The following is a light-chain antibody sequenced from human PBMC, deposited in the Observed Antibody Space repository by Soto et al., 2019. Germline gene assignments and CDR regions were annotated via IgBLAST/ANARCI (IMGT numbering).Light chain of an antibody. Sequence: DIKMTQSPSSVSASVGDRVTITCRASQTINTKLAWYQQRPGKAPTLLIYAASSLQSGVPSRFSGSGSGTGFTLAIRSLQSEDFATYYCQQASSFPPTFGGGTKVESK. CDR2: AAS. CDR3: QQASSFPPT. V-gene: IGKV1-12*01. CDR1: QTINTK. J-gene: IGKJ4*01.